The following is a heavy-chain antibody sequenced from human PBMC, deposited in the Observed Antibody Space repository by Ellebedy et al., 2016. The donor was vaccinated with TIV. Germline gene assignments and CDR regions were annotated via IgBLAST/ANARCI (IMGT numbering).Heavy chain of an antibody. D-gene: IGHD3-9*01. CDR2: IYTSGST. J-gene: IGHJ4*02. CDR1: GVSISSCSYY. V-gene: IGHV4-61*02. CDR3: ARDGGLRYFDYFDD. Sequence: LRLSXTVSGVSISSCSYYWSWLPQPAGKGLEWIGRIYTSGSTNSNPSLKSRDTMSVDTSKNQLSLKLSSVSAADTAVYYWARDGGLRYFDYFDDWGQGTLVTVSS.